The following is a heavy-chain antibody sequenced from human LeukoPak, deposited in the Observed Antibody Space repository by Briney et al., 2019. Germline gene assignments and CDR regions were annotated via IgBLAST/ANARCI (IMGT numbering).Heavy chain of an antibody. V-gene: IGHV1-69*01. J-gene: IGHJ5*02. CDR3: ASTHSPRYCSSTSCSGSWFDP. CDR1: GGTFSSYA. CDR2: IIPIFGTA. D-gene: IGHD2-2*01. Sequence: SVKVSCKASGGTFSSYAISWVRQAPGQGLEWMGGIIPIFGTANYAQKLQGRVTITADESTSTAYMELSSLRSEDTAVYYCASTHSPRYCSSTSCSGSWFDPWGQGTLVTVSS.